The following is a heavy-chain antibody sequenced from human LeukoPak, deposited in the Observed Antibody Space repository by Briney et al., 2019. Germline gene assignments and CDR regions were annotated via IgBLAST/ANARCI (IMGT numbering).Heavy chain of an antibody. CDR2: INPTGGST. CDR3: ASSGSGYGSGSYIFDY. D-gene: IGHD3-10*01. J-gene: IGHJ4*02. CDR1: GYTFTSYY. V-gene: IGHV1-46*01. Sequence: GASVKVSCKASGYTFTSYYMHWVRQAPGQGLEWMGLINPTGGSTGYAQKFQGRVTMTRDMSTSTAYMELSSLRSEDTAVYYCASSGSGYGSGSYIFDYWGQGTLVTVSS.